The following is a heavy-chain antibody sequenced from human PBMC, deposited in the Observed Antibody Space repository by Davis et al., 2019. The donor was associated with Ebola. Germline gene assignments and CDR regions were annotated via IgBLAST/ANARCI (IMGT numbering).Heavy chain of an antibody. CDR2: IIPIFGTA. D-gene: IGHD3-9*01. J-gene: IGHJ4*02. CDR3: ARGDILGQIDFDY. CDR1: GYTFTSYG. Sequence: SVKVSCKASGYTFTSYGISWVRQAPGQGLEWMGGIIPIFGTANYAQKFQGRVTITADESTSTAYMELSSLRSEDTAVYYCARGDILGQIDFDYWGQGTLVTVSS. V-gene: IGHV1-69*13.